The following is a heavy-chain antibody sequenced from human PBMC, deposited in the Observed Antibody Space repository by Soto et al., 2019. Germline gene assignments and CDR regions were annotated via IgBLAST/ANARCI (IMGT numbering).Heavy chain of an antibody. V-gene: IGHV1-69*13. CDR2: IIPIFGTA. D-gene: IGHD3-16*02. Sequence: SVKVSCKASGGTFSSYAISWVRQAPGQGLEWMGGIIPIFGTANYAQKFQGRVTITADESTSTAYMELSSLRSEDTAVYYCATHRRHYDYVWGSYHFDYWGQGTLVTVSS. CDR1: GGTFSSYA. J-gene: IGHJ4*02. CDR3: ATHRRHYDYVWGSYHFDY.